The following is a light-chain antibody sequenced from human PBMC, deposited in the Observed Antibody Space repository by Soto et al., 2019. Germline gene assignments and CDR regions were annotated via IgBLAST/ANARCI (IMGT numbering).Light chain of an antibody. V-gene: IGLV2-14*01. CDR2: EVS. Sequence: QSVLTQPASVSGSPGQSITISCTGTSSDIGGYKHVSWYQQHPGKAPKLMIYEVSNRPSGVSNRFSGSKSGNTASLTISGLQADDEADYYCSSYTTSSTQVFGTGTKGTVL. J-gene: IGLJ1*01. CDR1: SSDIGGYKH. CDR3: SSYTTSSTQV.